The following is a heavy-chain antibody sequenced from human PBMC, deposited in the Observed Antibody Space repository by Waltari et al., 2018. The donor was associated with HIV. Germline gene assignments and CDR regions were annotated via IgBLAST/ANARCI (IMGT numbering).Heavy chain of an antibody. Sequence: QLQLQQSGPGLVEPSETVSLTCTVSGDSISSSHYYWGWIRQPPGKGLEWIGSISYSGSTNYNPSLKSRLIISVDTSKNQFYLILRSVTAADTAMYYCARHRDYFASGSYYRGGYFDFWGQGALVTVSS. CDR3: ARHRDYFASGSYYRGGYFDF. CDR2: ISYSGST. V-gene: IGHV4-39*01. D-gene: IGHD3-10*01. J-gene: IGHJ4*02. CDR1: GDSISSSHYY.